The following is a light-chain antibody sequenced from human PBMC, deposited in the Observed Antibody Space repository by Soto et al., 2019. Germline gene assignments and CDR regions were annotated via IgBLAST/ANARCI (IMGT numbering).Light chain of an antibody. CDR2: AAS. V-gene: IGKV3-11*01. CDR1: QSVSSY. CDR3: LQDYNYPYT. J-gene: IGKJ2*01. Sequence: EIGLKQSPAIVSLYPRERATLSCRASQSVSSYLTWYQQKPGQAPRLLIYAASTRATGIPARFSGSGSGTDFTLTISSLQPEDFATYYCLQDYNYPYTFGQGT.